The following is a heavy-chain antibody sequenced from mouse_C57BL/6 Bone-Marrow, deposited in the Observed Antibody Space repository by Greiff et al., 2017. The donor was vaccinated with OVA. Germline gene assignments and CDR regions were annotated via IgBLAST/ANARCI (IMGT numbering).Heavy chain of an antibody. CDR1: GYTFTSYW. CDR2: IYPGSGST. V-gene: IGHV1-55*01. CDR3: AEESSSYTGFDY. D-gene: IGHD1-1*01. Sequence: QVQLKQPGAELVQPGASVKMSCKASGYTFTSYWITWVKQRPGQGLEWIGDIYPGSGSTNYNEKFKSKATLTVDTSSSTAYMQLSSLTSEDSAVYYCAEESSSYTGFDYWGQGTTLTVSS. J-gene: IGHJ2*01.